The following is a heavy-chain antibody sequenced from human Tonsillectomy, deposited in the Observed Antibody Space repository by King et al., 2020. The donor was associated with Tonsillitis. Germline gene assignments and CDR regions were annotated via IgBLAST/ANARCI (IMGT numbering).Heavy chain of an antibody. V-gene: IGHV4-59*01. J-gene: IGHJ4*02. CDR2: IYYTGNT. D-gene: IGHD5-24*01. Sequence: QLQESGPGLVNPSETLSLTCTVSGGSISTYYWTWIRQPPGKGLEWIGYIYYTGNTNHNPSLKSRVTISIDTSKNKFSLKLSSVTAADTAVYYCAREGRGWLQLDYWGQGTPVTAPS. CDR1: GGSISTYY. CDR3: AREGRGWLQLDY.